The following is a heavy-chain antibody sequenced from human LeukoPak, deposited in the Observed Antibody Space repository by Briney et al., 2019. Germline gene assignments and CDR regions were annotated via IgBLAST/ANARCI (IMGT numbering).Heavy chain of an antibody. CDR3: ARTPVVVTAMGPYYYMDV. D-gene: IGHD2-21*02. CDR1: GFTVSSNY. CDR2: IYSGGST. J-gene: IGHJ6*03. Sequence: GGSLRLSCAASGFTVSSNYMSWVRQAPGKGLEWVSVIYSGGSTYYADSVKGRFTISRDNSKNTLYLQMNSLRAEDTAVYYCARTPVVVTAMGPYYYMDVWGKGTTVTVSS. V-gene: IGHV3-53*01.